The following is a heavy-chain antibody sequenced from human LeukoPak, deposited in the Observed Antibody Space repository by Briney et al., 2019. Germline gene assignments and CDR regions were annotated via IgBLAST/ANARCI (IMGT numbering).Heavy chain of an antibody. D-gene: IGHD1-1*01. CDR1: GFTFSSYE. CDR3: ARRNWKDAFDI. CDR2: ISSSGSTT. J-gene: IGHJ3*02. V-gene: IGHV3-48*03. Sequence: GGSLRLSCAASGFTFSSYEMNWVRQAPGKGLEWVSYISSSGSTTYYADSVKGRFTISRDNSKNTLYLQMNSLRAEDTAVYYCARRNWKDAFDIWGQGTMVTVSS.